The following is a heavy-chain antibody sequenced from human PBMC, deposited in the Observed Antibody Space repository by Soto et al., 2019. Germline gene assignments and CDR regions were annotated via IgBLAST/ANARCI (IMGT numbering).Heavy chain of an antibody. Sequence: EVQLVESGGGLVQPGGSLRLSCAASGFTFSNYAMHWVRQAPGKGLEYVSAISSHGDSTYYANSVKGRFTISRDNSKNKLYPQMGSLRNEDMAVYYCARRDGYNSDYWGQGTLVTVSS. CDR2: ISSHGDST. CDR3: ARRDGYNSDY. J-gene: IGHJ4*02. D-gene: IGHD5-12*01. V-gene: IGHV3-64*01. CDR1: GFTFSNYA.